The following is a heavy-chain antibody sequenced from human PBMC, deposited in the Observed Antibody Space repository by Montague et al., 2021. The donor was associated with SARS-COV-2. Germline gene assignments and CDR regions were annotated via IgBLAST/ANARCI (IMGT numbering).Heavy chain of an antibody. CDR1: GFTFSTYA. CDR3: ASSYIPNKYYEVY. Sequence: SLRLSCAASGFTFSTYAMSWVRQAPGKGLEWVSSIGAGVSSTFYADSVKGRFTVSRDNSKNTLYLQMNSLRAEDTAVYYCASSYIPNKYYEVYWGQGTLVTVSS. J-gene: IGHJ4*02. V-gene: IGHV3-23*01. CDR2: IGAGVSST. D-gene: IGHD2/OR15-2a*01.